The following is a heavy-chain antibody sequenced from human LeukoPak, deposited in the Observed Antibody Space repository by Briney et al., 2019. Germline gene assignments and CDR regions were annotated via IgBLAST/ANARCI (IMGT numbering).Heavy chain of an antibody. D-gene: IGHD5-18*01. Sequence: GGSLRLSCAASGFTFSDYYMSWIRQAPGKGLEWVSYIGSSGSTIYYADSVKGRFAISRDNAKNSLYLRMNSLRAEDTAVYYCARDRRGYSYGIDYWGQGTLVTISS. J-gene: IGHJ4*02. CDR2: IGSSGSTI. CDR1: GFTFSDYY. CDR3: ARDRRGYSYGIDY. V-gene: IGHV3-11*04.